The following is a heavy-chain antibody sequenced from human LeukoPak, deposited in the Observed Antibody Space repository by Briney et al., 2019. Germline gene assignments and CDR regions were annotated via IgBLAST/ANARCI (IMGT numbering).Heavy chain of an antibody. J-gene: IGHJ4*02. CDR1: GYTFTGYY. CDR2: INPNSGGT. CDR3: ATSSSSDYFDY. V-gene: IGHV1-2*02. Sequence: ASVKVSCKASGYTFTGYYMHWVRQAPGQGLEWMGWINPNSGGTNYAQKFQGRVTRTRDTSISTAYMELSRLRSDDTAVYYWATSSSSDYFDYWGQGTLVTVSS. D-gene: IGHD6-6*01.